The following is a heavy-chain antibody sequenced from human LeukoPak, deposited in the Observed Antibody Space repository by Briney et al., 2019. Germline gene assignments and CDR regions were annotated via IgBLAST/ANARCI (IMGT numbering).Heavy chain of an antibody. V-gene: IGHV3-74*01. CDR2: IISDGSGT. D-gene: IGHD6-13*01. J-gene: IGHJ5*02. CDR1: GFTFSSYW. CDR3: ATRLTYSSSWYHPFDP. Sequence: GGSLRLSCAASGFTFSSYWMHWVRQAPGKGLVWVSRIISDGSGTSYADSVKGRFTISRDNAKNTLYLQMNSLRAEDTAVYYCATRLTYSSSWYHPFDPWGQGTLVTVSS.